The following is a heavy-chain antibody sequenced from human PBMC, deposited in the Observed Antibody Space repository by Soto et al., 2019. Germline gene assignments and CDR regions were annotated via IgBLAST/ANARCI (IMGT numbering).Heavy chain of an antibody. CDR2: ISAYNGNT. CDR1: GYTFTSYG. J-gene: IGHJ3*02. V-gene: IGHV1-18*01. Sequence: ASVKVSCKASGYTFTSYGISWVRQAPGQGLEWMGWISAYNGNTNYAQKLQGRVTMTTDTSTSTAYMELRSLRSDDTAVYYCASRYNWNPRGAFDISGQGTMVTVS. CDR3: ASRYNWNPRGAFDI. D-gene: IGHD1-20*01.